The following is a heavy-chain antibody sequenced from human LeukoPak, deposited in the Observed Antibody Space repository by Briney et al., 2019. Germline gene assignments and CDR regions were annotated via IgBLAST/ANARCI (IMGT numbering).Heavy chain of an antibody. CDR2: IIPILGIA. Sequence: ASVKVSCKASGGTFSSYAISWVRQAPGQGLEWMGRIIPILGIANYAQKFQGRVTITADKSTSTAYMELSSLRSEDTAVYYCARSRGLRYFEGYDYWGQGTLVTVSS. CDR3: ARSRGLRYFEGYDY. D-gene: IGHD3-9*01. V-gene: IGHV1-69*04. CDR1: GGTFSSYA. J-gene: IGHJ4*02.